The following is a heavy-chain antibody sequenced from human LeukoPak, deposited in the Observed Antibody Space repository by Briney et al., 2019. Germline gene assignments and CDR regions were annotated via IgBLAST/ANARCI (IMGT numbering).Heavy chain of an antibody. CDR3: VRAARPGSSTGAFDI. Sequence: GGSLRLSCAASGFTFSSYGMHWVRQAPGKGLEWVAVISYDGSNKYYADSVKGRFTISRDSSKNTLYLQMNSLRAEDTAVYYCVRAARPGSSTGAFDIWGQGTMVTVSS. V-gene: IGHV3-30*03. CDR1: GFTFSSYG. D-gene: IGHD6-6*01. J-gene: IGHJ3*02. CDR2: ISYDGSNK.